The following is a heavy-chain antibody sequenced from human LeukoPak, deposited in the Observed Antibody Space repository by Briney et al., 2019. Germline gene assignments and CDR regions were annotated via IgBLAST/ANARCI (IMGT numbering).Heavy chain of an antibody. CDR3: ARNRGYDLGDAFDI. V-gene: IGHV4-61*02. Sequence: SQTLSLTCTVSGGSISSGSYYWSWIRQPAGKGLEWIGRIYTSGSTNCNPSLKSRVTISVDTSKNQFSLKLSSVTAADTAVYYCARNRGYDLGDAFDIWGQGTMVTVSS. J-gene: IGHJ3*02. CDR2: IYTSGST. CDR1: GGSISSGSYY. D-gene: IGHD5-12*01.